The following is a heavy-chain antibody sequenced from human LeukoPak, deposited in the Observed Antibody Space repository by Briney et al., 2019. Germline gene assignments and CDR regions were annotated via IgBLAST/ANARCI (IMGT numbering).Heavy chain of an antibody. Sequence: GGSLRLSXAASGFTFSSYSMNWVRQAPGKGLEWVSSISSSSSYIYYADSVKGRFTISRDNAKNSLYLQMNSLRAEDTAVYYCARVHIAAALDYWGQGTLVTVSS. D-gene: IGHD6-13*01. J-gene: IGHJ4*02. CDR1: GFTFSSYS. CDR3: ARVHIAAALDY. V-gene: IGHV3-21*01. CDR2: ISSSSSYI.